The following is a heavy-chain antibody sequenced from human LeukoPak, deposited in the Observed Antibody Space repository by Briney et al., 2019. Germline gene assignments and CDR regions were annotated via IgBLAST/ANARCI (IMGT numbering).Heavy chain of an antibody. V-gene: IGHV1-46*01. CDR1: GYTFTSYY. Sequence: ASVKVSCKASGYTFTSYYMHWVRQAPGQGPEWMGIINPSGGSTNYAEKFQGRVTMTRDTSTSTVYMEMSSLRYEDTAVYYCARDRGGYREWGQGTLVTVSS. D-gene: IGHD5-12*01. CDR2: INPSGGST. CDR3: ARDRGGYRE. J-gene: IGHJ4*02.